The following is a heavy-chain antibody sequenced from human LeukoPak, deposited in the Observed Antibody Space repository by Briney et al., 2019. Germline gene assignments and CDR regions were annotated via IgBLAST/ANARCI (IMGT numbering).Heavy chain of an antibody. CDR1: GYTFTSYY. D-gene: IGHD5-18*01. V-gene: IGHV1-2*02. J-gene: IGHJ4*02. CDR3: ARGNGYLRWFDY. CDR2: INPNSGDT. Sequence: ASVKVSCKASGYTFTSYYVHWVRQTPGRGLEWMGLINPNSGDTKYPQKFQGRVTMTRDTSISTVYMELSSLRSDDTALYYCARGNGYLRWFDYWGQGTLVTVSS.